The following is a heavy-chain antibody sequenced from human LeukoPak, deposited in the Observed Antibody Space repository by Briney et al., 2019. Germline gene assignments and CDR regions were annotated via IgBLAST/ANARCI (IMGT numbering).Heavy chain of an antibody. D-gene: IGHD3-22*01. CDR1: GYTFTGYY. J-gene: IGHJ4*02. CDR2: INTNSGGT. CDR3: ARMRAERYDSSGYSDY. Sequence: ASVKVSCKASGYTFTGYYMHWVRQAPGQGLEWMGWINTNSGGTNYAQKFQGRVTMTRDTSISTAYMELSRLRSDDTAVYYCARMRAERYDSSGYSDYWGQGTLVTVSS. V-gene: IGHV1-2*02.